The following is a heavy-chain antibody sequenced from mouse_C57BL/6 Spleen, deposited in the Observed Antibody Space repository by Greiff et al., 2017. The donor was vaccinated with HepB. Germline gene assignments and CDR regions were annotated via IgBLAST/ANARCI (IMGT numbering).Heavy chain of an antibody. CDR2: INPSNGGT. CDR1: GYTFTSYW. J-gene: IGHJ2*01. V-gene: IGHV1-53*01. Sequence: QVQLQHPGTELVKPGASVKLSCKASGYTFTSYWMHWVKQRPGQGLEWIGNINPSNGGTNYNEKFKSKATLTVDKSSSTAYMQLSILTSEDSAVYYCARESYGSSFDYWGQGTTLTVSS. CDR3: ARESYGSSFDY. D-gene: IGHD1-1*01.